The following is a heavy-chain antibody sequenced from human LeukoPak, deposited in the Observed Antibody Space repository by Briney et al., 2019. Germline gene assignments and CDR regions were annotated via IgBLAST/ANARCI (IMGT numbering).Heavy chain of an antibody. CDR1: GFTFSSYA. V-gene: IGHV3-30-3*01. CDR3: ARGYLDY. J-gene: IGHJ4*02. Sequence: GGSLRLSCAASGFTFSSYAMHWVRQAPGKGLEWMAVISYDGSNKYYADSVKGRFTISRDNSKNTLYLQMNSLRAEDTAVYYCARGYLDYWGQGTLVTVSS. CDR2: ISYDGSNK.